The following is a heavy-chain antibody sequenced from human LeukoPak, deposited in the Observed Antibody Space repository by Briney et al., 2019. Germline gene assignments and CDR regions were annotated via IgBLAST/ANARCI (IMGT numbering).Heavy chain of an antibody. V-gene: IGHV6-1*01. CDR2: TYYGSKWYN. CDR1: GDSVSSTSAA. J-gene: IGHJ6*02. CDR3: ARRGPAGSSSSGMDV. Sequence: SQTLSLTCAISGDSVSSTSAAWNWIRQSPSRGLEWLGRTYYGSKWYNDYAVSVKSRITINPDTSKNRFSLQVDSVTPEDTAVYYCARRGPAGSSSSGMDVWGQGTTVTVSS. D-gene: IGHD6-6*01.